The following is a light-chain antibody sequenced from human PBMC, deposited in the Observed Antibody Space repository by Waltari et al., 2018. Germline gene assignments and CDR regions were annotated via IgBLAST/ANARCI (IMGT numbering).Light chain of an antibody. CDR3: QQCYGSPYT. CDR2: WAF. Sequence: DIVMTQSPDSLGVSLGERATIHCKSSHSVFYANNKNYLAWYQQRPGQPPKLLIYWAFTRGSGVPDRFSGSGSGTDFTLTISSLQAEDAAIYYCQQCYGSPYTFGQGTKLDI. CDR1: HSVFYANNKNY. V-gene: IGKV4-1*01. J-gene: IGKJ2*01.